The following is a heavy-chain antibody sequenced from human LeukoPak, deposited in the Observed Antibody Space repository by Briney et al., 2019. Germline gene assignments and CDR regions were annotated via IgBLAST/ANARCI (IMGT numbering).Heavy chain of an antibody. D-gene: IGHD2-21*02. CDR3: ASGVTTGWYYGMDV. V-gene: IGHV3-53*01. CDR1: GFTFSSYS. CDR2: IYSGGST. J-gene: IGHJ6*02. Sequence: GGSLRLSCAASGFTFSSYSMNWVRQAPGKGLEWVSVIYSGGSTYYADSVKGRFTISRDNSKNTLYLQMNSLRAEDTAVYYCASGVTTGWYYGMDVWGQGTTVTVSS.